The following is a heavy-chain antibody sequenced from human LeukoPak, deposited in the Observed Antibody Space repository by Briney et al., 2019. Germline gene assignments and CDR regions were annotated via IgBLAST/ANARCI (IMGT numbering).Heavy chain of an antibody. J-gene: IGHJ6*02. Sequence: SETLSLTCTVSGGSISSSSYYWSWIRQPPGKGLEWIGYIYYSGSTNYNPSLKSRVTISVDTSKNQFSLKLSSVTAADTAVYYCARNYSLDVWGQGTTVTVSS. V-gene: IGHV4-61*01. CDR1: GGSISSSSYY. CDR3: ARNYSLDV. D-gene: IGHD1-7*01. CDR2: IYYSGST.